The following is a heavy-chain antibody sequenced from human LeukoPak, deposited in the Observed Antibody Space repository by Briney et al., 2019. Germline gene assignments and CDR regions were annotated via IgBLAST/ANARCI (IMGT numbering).Heavy chain of an antibody. Sequence: GGSLRLSCAASGFTFSAYNMNWVRRTPGKGLEWVSSITTSSSYMFYADSVRGRFTISRDNAKNSLYLQMNSLRAEDTAVYYCAELGITMIGGVWGKGTTVTISS. V-gene: IGHV3-21*01. CDR2: ITTSSSYM. CDR1: GFTFSAYN. J-gene: IGHJ6*04. D-gene: IGHD3-10*02. CDR3: AELGITMIGGV.